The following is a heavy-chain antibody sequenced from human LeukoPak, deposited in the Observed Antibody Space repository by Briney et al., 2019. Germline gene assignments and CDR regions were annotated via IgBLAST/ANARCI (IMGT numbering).Heavy chain of an antibody. CDR1: GFTFSSYS. J-gene: IGHJ3*02. CDR2: ISSSSSYI. Sequence: GGSLRLSCAASGFTFSSYSMNWVRQAPGKGLEWVSSISSSSSYIYYADSVKGRFTISRDNAKNSLYLQMNSLRAEDTAVYYCARDIRTGDRPNAFDIWGQGTMVAVSS. D-gene: IGHD7-27*01. V-gene: IGHV3-21*04. CDR3: ARDIRTGDRPNAFDI.